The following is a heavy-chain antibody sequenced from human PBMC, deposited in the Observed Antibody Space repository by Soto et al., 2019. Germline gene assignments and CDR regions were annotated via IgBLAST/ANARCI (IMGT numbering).Heavy chain of an antibody. D-gene: IGHD2-15*01. Sequence: ASVKVSCKASGYTFTSYGISWVRQAPGQGLEWMGWISAYNGNTNYAQKLQGRVTMTTDTSTSTAYMELRSLRSDDTAVYYCARESLGYCSGGSCHWDAFDIWGQGTMVTVSS. CDR2: ISAYNGNT. J-gene: IGHJ3*02. V-gene: IGHV1-18*01. CDR1: GYTFTSYG. CDR3: ARESLGYCSGGSCHWDAFDI.